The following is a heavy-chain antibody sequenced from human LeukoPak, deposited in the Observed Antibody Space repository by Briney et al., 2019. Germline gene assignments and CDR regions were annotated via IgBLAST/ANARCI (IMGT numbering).Heavy chain of an antibody. J-gene: IGHJ4*02. D-gene: IGHD2-2*01. CDR3: AKAEHNCSSTSWTRPHFDY. CDR1: GVSFSGYY. V-gene: IGHV4-34*01. CDR2: INHIGST. Sequence: PSETLSLTCAVYGVSFSGYYRTWIRHSPGKGLEWLGEINHIGSTNYHPSLKGRVTISLDTSKNQFSLTLTSLTAADTAVYYCAKAEHNCSSTSWTRPHFDYWGQGTLVTVS.